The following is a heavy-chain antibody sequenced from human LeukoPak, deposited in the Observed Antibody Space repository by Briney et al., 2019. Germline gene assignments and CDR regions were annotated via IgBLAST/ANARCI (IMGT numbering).Heavy chain of an antibody. D-gene: IGHD2-21*01. CDR3: ARDQSTQAIKAFDI. Sequence: SETLSLTCTVSGGSISSYYWGWIRQPPGKGLEWIGSIYYSGSTYYNPSLKSRVTISVDTSKNQFSLKLSSVTAADTAVYYCARDQSTQAIKAFDIWGQGTMVTVSS. V-gene: IGHV4-39*07. CDR2: IYYSGST. CDR1: GGSISSYY. J-gene: IGHJ3*02.